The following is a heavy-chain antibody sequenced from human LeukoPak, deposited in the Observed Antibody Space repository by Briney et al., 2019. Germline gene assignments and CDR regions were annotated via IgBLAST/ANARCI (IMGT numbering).Heavy chain of an antibody. CDR3: AKDSSGWYYFDY. Sequence: GGSLRLSCAASGFTFSSYAMSWVRRAPGKGLEWVSAISGSGGSTYYADSVKSRFTISRDNSKNTLYLQMNSLRAEDTAVYYCAKDSSGWYYFDYWGQGTLVTVSS. D-gene: IGHD6-19*01. CDR1: GFTFSSYA. J-gene: IGHJ4*02. V-gene: IGHV3-23*01. CDR2: ISGSGGST.